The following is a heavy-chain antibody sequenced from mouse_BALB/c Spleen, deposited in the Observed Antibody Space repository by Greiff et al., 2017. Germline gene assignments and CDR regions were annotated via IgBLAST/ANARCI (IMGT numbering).Heavy chain of an antibody. CDR1: GFTFSSYA. Sequence: EVHLVESGGGLVKPGGSLKLSCAASGFTFSSYAMSWVRQSPEKRLEWVAEISSGGSYTYYPDTVTGRSTISRDNAKNTLYLEMSSLRSEDTAMYYCASDSSQYGNYAYFDYWGQGTTLTVSS. V-gene: IGHV5-9-4*01. D-gene: IGHD2-10*02. J-gene: IGHJ2*01. CDR3: ASDSSQYGNYAYFDY. CDR2: ISSGGSYT.